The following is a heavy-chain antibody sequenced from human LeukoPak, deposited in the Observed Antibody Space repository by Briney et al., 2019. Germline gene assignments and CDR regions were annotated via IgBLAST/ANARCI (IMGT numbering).Heavy chain of an antibody. V-gene: IGHV4-61*02. Sequence: SETLSLTCSVSGGYISTSNYYWGWIRQPAGKGLEWIGRIYTSGSTNYNPSLKSRVTISVDTSKNQFSLKLSSVTAADTAVYYCARIPAAIGIYYYYMDVWGKGTTVTVSS. CDR3: ARIPAAIGIYYYYMDV. CDR2: IYTSGST. J-gene: IGHJ6*03. CDR1: GGYISTSNYY. D-gene: IGHD2-2*01.